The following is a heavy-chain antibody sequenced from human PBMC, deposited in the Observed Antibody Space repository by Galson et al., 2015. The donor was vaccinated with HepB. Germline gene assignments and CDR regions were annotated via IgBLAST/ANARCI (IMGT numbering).Heavy chain of an antibody. Sequence: SLRLSCAASGFTFSTYWMTWVRQAPGKGLESVATIKQDGNEIYYVDSVKGRFTISRDNAKNSLYLEMKSLRAEDAAVYYCARGGMWWSLAYWGQGTLVTVSS. J-gene: IGHJ4*02. V-gene: IGHV3-7*05. CDR1: GFTFSTYW. D-gene: IGHD2-21*01. CDR2: IKQDGNEI. CDR3: ARGGMWWSLAY.